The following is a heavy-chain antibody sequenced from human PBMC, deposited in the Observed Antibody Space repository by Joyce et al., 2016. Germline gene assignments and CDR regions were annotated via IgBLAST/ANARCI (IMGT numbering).Heavy chain of an antibody. CDR1: GYTFTSYD. Sequence: QVQLVQSGAEVKKPGASVKVSCKASGYTFTSYDINWVRQATGQGLEWMGWMNPNSGNIAYAQKFQGRVTMTRNTSISTAYMELSSMRSEDTAVYYCARERNYGDLSFDPWGQGTLVTVSS. J-gene: IGHJ5*02. CDR2: MNPNSGNI. CDR3: ARERNYGDLSFDP. D-gene: IGHD4-17*01. V-gene: IGHV1-8*01.